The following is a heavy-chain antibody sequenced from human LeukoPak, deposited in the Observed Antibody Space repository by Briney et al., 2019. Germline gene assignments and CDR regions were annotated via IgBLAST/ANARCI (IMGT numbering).Heavy chain of an antibody. CDR3: ARHVRLFCSSTSCYANWFDP. V-gene: IGHV4-34*01. D-gene: IGHD2-2*01. CDR1: GGSFSGYY. Sequence: SETLSLTCAVYGGSFSGYYWSWIRQPPGKGLEWIGEINHSGSTNYNPSLKSRVTISVDTSKNQFSLKLSSVTAADTAVYYCARHVRLFCSSTSCYANWFDPWGQGTLVTVSS. J-gene: IGHJ5*02. CDR2: INHSGST.